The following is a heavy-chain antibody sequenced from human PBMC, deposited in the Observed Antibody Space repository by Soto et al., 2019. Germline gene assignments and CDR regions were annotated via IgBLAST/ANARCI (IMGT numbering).Heavy chain of an antibody. J-gene: IGHJ4*02. CDR1: GGSFSGYY. CDR2: INHSGST. V-gene: IGHV4-34*01. CDR3: ARRYGDQFDY. D-gene: IGHD4-17*01. Sequence: PSETLSLTCAVYGGSFSGYYWTWIRQPPGTGLEWIGEINHSGSTNYNPSLKSRVTISVDTSKNQFSLKLTSVTAADTAVYYCARRYGDQFDYWGQGTLVTVSS.